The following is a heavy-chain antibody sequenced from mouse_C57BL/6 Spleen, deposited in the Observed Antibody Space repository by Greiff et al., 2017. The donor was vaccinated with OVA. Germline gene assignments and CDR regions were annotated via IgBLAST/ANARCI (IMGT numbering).Heavy chain of an antibody. J-gene: IGHJ2*01. CDR2: INPSNGGT. V-gene: IGHV1-53*01. CDR1: GYTFTSYW. CDR3: ARGRVYYDYDSDYFDY. D-gene: IGHD2-4*01. Sequence: QVQLQQPGTELVKPGASVKLSCKASGYTFTSYWMHWVKQRPGQGLEWIGNINPSNGGTNYNEKFKSKATLTVDKSSSTAYMQLSSLTSEDSAVYYCARGRVYYDYDSDYFDYWGQGTTLTVSS.